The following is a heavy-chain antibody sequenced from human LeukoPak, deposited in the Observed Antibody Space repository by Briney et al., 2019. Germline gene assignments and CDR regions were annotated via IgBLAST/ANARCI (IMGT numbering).Heavy chain of an antibody. CDR2: IHPSTGNP. Sequence: ASVKVSCKTSGYTFTNYAMNWVRQAPGQGLEWMGWIHPSTGNPTYAQGFTGRFVFSLDTSVSTTYLQISSLKTEDTAVYYCARAFQSLGGLSLPDYWGQGTLVTVSS. CDR1: GYTFTNYA. V-gene: IGHV7-4-1*02. J-gene: IGHJ4*02. D-gene: IGHD3-16*02. CDR3: ARAFQSLGGLSLPDY.